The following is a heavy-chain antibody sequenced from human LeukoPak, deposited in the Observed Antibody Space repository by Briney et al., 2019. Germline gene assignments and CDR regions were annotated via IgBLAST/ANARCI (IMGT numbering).Heavy chain of an antibody. J-gene: IGHJ3*02. CDR1: GYTFPSYG. D-gene: IGHD2-2*02. CDR3: ARDRVVPAAIAKDHDGFDI. Sequence: GSSVKVSCKASGYTFPSYGISWVRQAPGQGLEWMGWISGYNGNTNYAQKLQGRVTITTDTSTSTAYMELRSLSSDDTAVYYCARDRVVPAAIAKDHDGFDIWGQGTMVTVSS. CDR2: ISGYNGNT. V-gene: IGHV1-18*01.